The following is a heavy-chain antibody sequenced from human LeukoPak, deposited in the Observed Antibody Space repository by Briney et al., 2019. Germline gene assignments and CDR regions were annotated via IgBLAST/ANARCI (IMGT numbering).Heavy chain of an antibody. CDR3: ARDSTFSLVPTRYPPSWFDP. CDR1: GFTFSSYA. Sequence: GGSLRLSCAASGFTFSSYAMHWVRQAPGKGLEWVAVISYDGSNKYYADSVKGRFTISRDNSKNTLYLQMNSLRAEDTAVYYCARDSTFSLVPTRYPPSWFDPWGQGTLVTVSS. CDR2: ISYDGSNK. J-gene: IGHJ5*02. D-gene: IGHD2-2*01. V-gene: IGHV3-30*04.